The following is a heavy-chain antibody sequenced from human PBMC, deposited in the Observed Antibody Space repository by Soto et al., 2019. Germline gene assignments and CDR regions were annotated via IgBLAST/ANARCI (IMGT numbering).Heavy chain of an antibody. CDR1: GGSISSSSDY. D-gene: IGHD2-15*01. CDR3: ARRRGGADYLDY. Sequence: SETLCHTCAVAGGSISSSSDYWGWISQPPGKGLEWIGTIYYSGRTYYSPSLKSRVTLSVDTSKNQFSLKLSSVTAADTAVYYCARRRGGADYLDYWGQGTLVTVSS. CDR2: IYYSGRT. J-gene: IGHJ4*02. V-gene: IGHV4-39*01.